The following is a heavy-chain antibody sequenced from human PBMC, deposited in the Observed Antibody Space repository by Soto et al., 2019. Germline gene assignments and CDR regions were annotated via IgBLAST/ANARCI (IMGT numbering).Heavy chain of an antibody. D-gene: IGHD1-26*01. V-gene: IGHV2-5*02. Sequence: QITLKESGPTLVKPTQTLTLTCTFSGFSLSSSGVGVGWVRQPPGKALEWLALIFGDDDKRYIPSLKSRLTLAKDASKHQVVLTMPNMDPVDTATYYCAHRRGGRYQMLDYWGQVTLVTVSS. J-gene: IGHJ4*02. CDR2: IFGDDDK. CDR1: GFSLSSSGVG. CDR3: AHRRGGRYQMLDY.